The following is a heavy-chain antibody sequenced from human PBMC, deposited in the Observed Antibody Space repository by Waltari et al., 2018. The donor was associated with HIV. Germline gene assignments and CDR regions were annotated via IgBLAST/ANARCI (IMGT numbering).Heavy chain of an antibody. CDR3: ARHRFASVTTNWYLDL. Sequence: EVQLVQSGAEVKKPGESLKISCKGSGYSFTNYWIAWVRQMPGKGLEWMGIIYPGDSDTRYSPSFQGQVTISADKSISTAYLQWSSLKASDTAMYYCARHRFASVTTNWYLDLWGRGTLVTVSS. CDR2: IYPGDSDT. V-gene: IGHV5-51*01. D-gene: IGHD4-17*01. CDR1: GYSFTNYW. J-gene: IGHJ2*01.